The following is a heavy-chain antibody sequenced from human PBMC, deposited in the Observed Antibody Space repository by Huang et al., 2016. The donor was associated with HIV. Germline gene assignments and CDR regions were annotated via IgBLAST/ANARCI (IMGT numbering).Heavy chain of an antibody. J-gene: IGHJ6*02. CDR2: VYFLGNT. V-gene: IGHV4-39*02. D-gene: IGHD2-2*03. Sequence: QLRESGPGLVTPSETLSLTCSASGTSMTSSTFYWGWFRQPPGRGLEWIGSVYFLGNTDDNPSLTSRVTISIDTENKQYSMRLTSVTAADTAVYFCAREVRSVDTDRPDGYYYRGLDVWGQGTTVIVSS. CDR3: AREVRSVDTDRPDGYYYRGLDV. CDR1: GTSMTSSTFY.